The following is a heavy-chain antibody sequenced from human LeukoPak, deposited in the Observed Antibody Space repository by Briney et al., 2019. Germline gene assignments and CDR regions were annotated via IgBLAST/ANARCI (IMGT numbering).Heavy chain of an antibody. CDR3: ARVARVRGVITAFDY. V-gene: IGHV3-11*05. CDR2: ISSSSSYT. D-gene: IGHD3-10*01. Sequence: PGGSLRLSSAASGLTFSDYYMSWIRQAPGKGLEWVSYISSSSSYTNYADSVKGRFTISRDNAKNSLYLQMNSLRAEDTAVYYCARVARVRGVITAFDYWGQGTLVTVSS. J-gene: IGHJ4*02. CDR1: GLTFSDYY.